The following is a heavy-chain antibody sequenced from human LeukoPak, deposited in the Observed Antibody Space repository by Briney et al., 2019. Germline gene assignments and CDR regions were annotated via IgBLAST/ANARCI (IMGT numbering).Heavy chain of an antibody. J-gene: IGHJ4*02. CDR3: AKDLSIAAAPGYFDY. Sequence: GGSLRLSCAASGFTFSSYGMHWVRQAPGKGLEWVAFIRYDGSNKYYADSVKGRFTISRDNSKNTLYLQMNSLRAEDTAVYYCAKDLSIAAAPGYFDYWGQGTLVTVSS. D-gene: IGHD6-13*01. CDR1: GFTFSSYG. V-gene: IGHV3-30*02. CDR2: IRYDGSNK.